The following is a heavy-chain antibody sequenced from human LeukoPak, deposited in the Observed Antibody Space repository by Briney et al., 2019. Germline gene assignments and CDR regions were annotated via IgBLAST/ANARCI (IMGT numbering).Heavy chain of an antibody. CDR3: ARDPWELVGEYFQH. CDR2: IIPIFGTA. Sequence: SVKVSCKASGGTFSSYAISWVRQAPGQGLEWMGGIIPIFGTANYAQKFQGRVTITADESTSTAYMELSSLRSEDTAVYYCARDPWELVGEYFQHWGQGTLVTVSS. D-gene: IGHD1-26*01. V-gene: IGHV1-69*13. CDR1: GGTFSSYA. J-gene: IGHJ1*01.